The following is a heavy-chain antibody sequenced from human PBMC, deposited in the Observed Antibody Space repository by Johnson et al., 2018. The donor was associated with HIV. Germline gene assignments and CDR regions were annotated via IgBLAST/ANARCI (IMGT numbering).Heavy chain of an antibody. Sequence: VQLVESGGGLVQPGGSLRLSCAASGFTFSSYAMSWVRQAPGKGLEWVSALSGSGGSTYYADSVKGRFTISRDNSKNTLYLQMNSLRAEDTAVYYCAKGEDYYDSSGYAVVAFDIWGQGTMVTVSS. J-gene: IGHJ3*02. CDR3: AKGEDYYDSSGYAVVAFDI. D-gene: IGHD3-22*01. CDR1: GFTFSSYA. CDR2: LSGSGGST. V-gene: IGHV3-23*04.